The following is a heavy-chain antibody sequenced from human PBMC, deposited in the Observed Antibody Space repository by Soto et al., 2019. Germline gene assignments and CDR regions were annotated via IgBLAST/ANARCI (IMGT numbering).Heavy chain of an antibody. CDR2: ISAYNGNT. Sequence: ASVKVSCKASGYTFTSYGISWVRQAPGQGLEWMGWISAYNGNTNYAQKLQGRVTMTTDTSTSTAYMELRSLRSDDTAVYYCAGWYQLLRFYYYYGMDVWGQGTTVTVSS. CDR1: GYTFTSYG. J-gene: IGHJ6*02. D-gene: IGHD2-2*01. CDR3: AGWYQLLRFYYYYGMDV. V-gene: IGHV1-18*01.